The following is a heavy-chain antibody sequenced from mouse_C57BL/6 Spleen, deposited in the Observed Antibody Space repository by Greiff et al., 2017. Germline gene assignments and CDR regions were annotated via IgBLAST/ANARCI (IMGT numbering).Heavy chain of an antibody. CDR3: ARSGYDRGCYYAMDY. V-gene: IGHV1-49*01. D-gene: IGHD2-2*01. J-gene: IGHJ4*01. Sequence: LQQSGAELVRPGSSVKLSCKASYFAFMASAMHWVKQRPGHGLEWIGSFTLYSGATEYSENFKGKATLTANTSSSTAYMELSSLTSEDSAVYYGARSGYDRGCYYAMDYGGQGTSVTVSS. CDR1: YFAFMASA. CDR2: FTLYSGAT.